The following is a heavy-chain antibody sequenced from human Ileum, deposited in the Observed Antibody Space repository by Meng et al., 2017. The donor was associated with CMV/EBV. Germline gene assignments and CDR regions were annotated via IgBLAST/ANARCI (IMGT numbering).Heavy chain of an antibody. CDR2: IIPMFDSV. CDR1: GGTFTNYA. V-gene: IGHV1-69*14. D-gene: IGHD5-12*01. Sequence: QVQLVQSGAEVRKPESSVKVSCKASGGTFTNYAISWVRQAPRQWLEWMGGIIPMFDSVNYAQKFQGRVTITADKSTSTAYMELSSLRSEDTAVYYCATSRGYSAYEAPSFVYWGQGTLVTVSS. CDR3: ATSRGYSAYEAPSFVY. J-gene: IGHJ4*02.